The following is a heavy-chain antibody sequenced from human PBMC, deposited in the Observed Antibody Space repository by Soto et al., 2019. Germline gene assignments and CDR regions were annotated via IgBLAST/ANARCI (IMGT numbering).Heavy chain of an antibody. V-gene: IGHV1-69*12. CDR1: GGTFSSYA. Sequence: QVQLVQSGAEVKKPGSSVKVSCKASGGTFSSYAISWVRQAPGQGLEWMGGIIPIFGTANYAQKFQGRVTIMEDETTSTADMELSSMRSEDTAVYYGAREGTLTVTTSLVWFDPWGQGTLVTVSS. J-gene: IGHJ5*02. CDR3: AREGTLTVTTSLVWFDP. CDR2: IIPIFGTA. D-gene: IGHD4-4*01.